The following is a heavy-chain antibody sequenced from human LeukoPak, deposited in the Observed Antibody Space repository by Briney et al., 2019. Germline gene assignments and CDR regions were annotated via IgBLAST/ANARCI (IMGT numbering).Heavy chain of an antibody. CDR2: IYPPDSDT. V-gene: IGHV5-51*01. D-gene: IGHD1-1*01. Sequence: GESLKISCTGSGYSFISYWIVWVRQMPGQGLEWMGSIYPPDSDTKYSPSLQGQVTISVDKSISTAYLQWSSLKASDTAIYYCARLASEGTFDYWGQGSLVTVSS. J-gene: IGHJ4*02. CDR3: ARLASEGTFDY. CDR1: GYSFISYW.